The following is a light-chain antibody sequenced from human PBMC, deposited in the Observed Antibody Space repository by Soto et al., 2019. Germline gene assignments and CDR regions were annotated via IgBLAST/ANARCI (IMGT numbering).Light chain of an antibody. CDR2: AAS. CDR3: QQTDTFPRT. Sequence: DIQMTQSPSSLSASVGDRVTITCRASQSISSYLNWYQHKPGKAPRLLIYAASSLQTGVPSRFSGSRSATDFALTISSLQREDFATYYCQQTDTFPRTFGQGTKVDIK. V-gene: IGKV1-39*01. CDR1: QSISSY. J-gene: IGKJ1*01.